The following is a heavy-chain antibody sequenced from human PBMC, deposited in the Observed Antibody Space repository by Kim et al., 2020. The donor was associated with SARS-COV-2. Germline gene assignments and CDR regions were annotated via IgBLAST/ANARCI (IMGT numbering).Heavy chain of an antibody. D-gene: IGHD3-22*01. Sequence: ASVKVSCKASGYTFTSYGISWVRQAPGQGLEWMGWISAYNGNTNYAQKLQGRVTMTTDTSTSTAYMELRSLRSDDTAVYYCARATTDYYDSSGYYLPEGYWGQGTLVTVSS. J-gene: IGHJ4*02. CDR1: GYTFTSYG. V-gene: IGHV1-18*01. CDR3: ARATTDYYDSSGYYLPEGY. CDR2: ISAYNGNT.